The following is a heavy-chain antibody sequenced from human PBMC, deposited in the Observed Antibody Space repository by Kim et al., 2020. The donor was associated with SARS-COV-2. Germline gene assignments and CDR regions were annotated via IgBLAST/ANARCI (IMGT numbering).Heavy chain of an antibody. CDR3: AHGTFYRDVKKWGVVEDNWFDP. Sequence: SGPTLVKPTQTLTLTCTFSGFSLSTSGVGVGWIRQPPGKALEWLALIYWDDDKRYSPSLKSRLTITKDTSKNQVVLTMTNMDPVDTATYYCAHGTFYRDVKKWGVVEDNWFDPWGQGTLVTVSS. D-gene: IGHD2-15*01. V-gene: IGHV2-5*02. CDR2: IYWDDDK. J-gene: IGHJ5*02. CDR1: GFSLSTSGVG.